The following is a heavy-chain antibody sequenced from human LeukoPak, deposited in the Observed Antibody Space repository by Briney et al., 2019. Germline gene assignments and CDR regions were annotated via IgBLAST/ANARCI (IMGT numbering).Heavy chain of an antibody. CDR3: TTDLPRASYDPVNLHAFDI. J-gene: IGHJ3*02. V-gene: IGHV3-15*01. Sequence: GGSLRLSCAASGFTFSNAWMSWVRQAPGKGLEWVGRIKSKTDGGTTDYAAPVKGRFTISRDDSKNTLYLQMNSLKTEDTAVYYCTTDLPRASYDPVNLHAFDIWGQGTMVTVSS. D-gene: IGHD3-22*01. CDR1: GFTFSNAW. CDR2: IKSKTDGGTT.